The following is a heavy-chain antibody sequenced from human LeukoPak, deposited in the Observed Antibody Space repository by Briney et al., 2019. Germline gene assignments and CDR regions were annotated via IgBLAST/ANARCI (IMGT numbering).Heavy chain of an antibody. CDR3: ARVRVGYGDSSFDI. Sequence: PGGSLRLSCAASGFTFSSYSMNWVRQAPGKGLEWVSYISSSSSTIYYADSVKGRFTISRDNAKNSLYLQMNSLRAEDTAVYYCARVRVGYGDSSFDIWGQGTMVTVSS. CDR2: ISSSSSTI. V-gene: IGHV3-48*04. J-gene: IGHJ3*02. D-gene: IGHD4-17*01. CDR1: GFTFSSYS.